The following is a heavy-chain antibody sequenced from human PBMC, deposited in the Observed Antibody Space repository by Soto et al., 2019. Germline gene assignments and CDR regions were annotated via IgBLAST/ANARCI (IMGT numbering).Heavy chain of an antibody. D-gene: IGHD1-1*01. J-gene: IGHJ5*02. CDR3: ARGGTSDSAVSNCVPP. V-gene: IGHV4-59*02. CDR2: IHYSGGT. Sequence: PENLSLTCTFTGASVSSYSWSWIRQSPGKGLEWIGYIHYSGGTNYTPSLRSRVTISVDTSKNQLYLNLTSLTAADTAVYYCARGGTSDSAVSNCVPPWGQGTLVNVS. CDR1: GASVSSYS.